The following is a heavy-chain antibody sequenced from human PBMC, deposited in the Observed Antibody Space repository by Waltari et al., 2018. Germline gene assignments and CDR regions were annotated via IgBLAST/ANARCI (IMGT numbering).Heavy chain of an antibody. CDR3: ARGSQAEWLLNDH. CDR1: GFTFSIYG. V-gene: IGHV3-21*06. CDR2: ISGSSSSI. D-gene: IGHD3-3*01. J-gene: IGHJ4*01. Sequence: CAASGFTFSIYGMNWVRQAPGKGLEWVASISGSSSSIFYTESVKGRFTISRDNAKNSVYLQMNTLRAEDTAVYSCARGSQAEWLLNDHWGQGTLVTVSS.